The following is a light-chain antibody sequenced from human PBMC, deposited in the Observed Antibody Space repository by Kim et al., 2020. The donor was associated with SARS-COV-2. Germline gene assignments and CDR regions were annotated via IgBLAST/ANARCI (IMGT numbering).Light chain of an antibody. V-gene: IGLV3-19*01. CDR2: GKN. CDR3: NSRDNSGDHWV. J-gene: IGLJ3*02. Sequence: SSELTQDPAMSVALGQTVTIACQGDGLRIYYASWYQQKPGQAPVLVIYGKNNRPSGIPDRFSGSSSGNTTSLTITGAQAEDEADYYCNSRDNSGDHWVFG. CDR1: GLRIYY.